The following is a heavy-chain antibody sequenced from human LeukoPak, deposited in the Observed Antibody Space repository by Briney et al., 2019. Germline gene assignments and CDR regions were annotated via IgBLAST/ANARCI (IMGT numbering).Heavy chain of an antibody. V-gene: IGHV3-21*01. Sequence: PGGSLRLSCAASGFTFSSYSMNWVRQAPGKGVEWVSSISSSSSYIYYADSVKGRLTISRDNPKNSLYLQMNSLRAEDTAVYYCARLGSSSWDYYYYYMDVWGKGTTVTVSS. D-gene: IGHD6-13*01. CDR1: GFTFSSYS. CDR2: ISSSSSYI. CDR3: ARLGSSSWDYYYYYMDV. J-gene: IGHJ6*03.